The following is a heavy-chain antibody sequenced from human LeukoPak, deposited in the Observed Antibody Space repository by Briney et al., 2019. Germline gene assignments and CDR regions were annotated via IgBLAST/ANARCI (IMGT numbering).Heavy chain of an antibody. D-gene: IGHD6-6*01. V-gene: IGHV3-23*01. CDR1: GFSFSNYG. CDR2: IGSSGFGT. J-gene: IGHJ4*02. CDR3: AKDLVVATHPIDY. Sequence: GGSLRLSCAASGFSFSNYGMARVRQAPGKGLEWVSSIGSSGFGTYYADSVKGRFTISRDNSKNTLYLQMSSLRAEDTAIYYCAKDLVVATHPIDYWGQGTLVTISS.